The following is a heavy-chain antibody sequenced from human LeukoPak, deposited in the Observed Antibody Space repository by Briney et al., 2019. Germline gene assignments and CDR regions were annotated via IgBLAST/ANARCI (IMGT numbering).Heavy chain of an antibody. CDR3: AKDTLSGYKKSLNYYYGMDV. D-gene: IGHD5-12*01. CDR1: GFSFNSYW. Sequence: RGSLRLSCAASGFSFNSYWMTWVRQAPGRGLEWVANINPAGSDTYYVDPVKGRFTISRDNSKNTLYLQMNSLRAEDTAVYYCAKDTLSGYKKSLNYYYGMDVWGQGTTVTVSS. CDR2: INPAGSDT. J-gene: IGHJ6*02. V-gene: IGHV3-7*03.